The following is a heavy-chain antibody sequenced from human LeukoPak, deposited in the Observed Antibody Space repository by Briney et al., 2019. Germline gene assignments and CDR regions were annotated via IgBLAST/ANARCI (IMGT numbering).Heavy chain of an antibody. D-gene: IGHD5-24*01. Sequence: GGSLRLSCAVSGFNFDDYAMHWVRQAPGRGLEWVSGINWKTGNGIYADSVKGRFTISRDNAKNSLYLRMSSLRAEDTALYYCTRRAARWQFDLWGRGTLLTVSS. CDR2: INWKTGNG. J-gene: IGHJ2*01. CDR1: GFNFDDYA. CDR3: TRRAARWQFDL. V-gene: IGHV3-9*01.